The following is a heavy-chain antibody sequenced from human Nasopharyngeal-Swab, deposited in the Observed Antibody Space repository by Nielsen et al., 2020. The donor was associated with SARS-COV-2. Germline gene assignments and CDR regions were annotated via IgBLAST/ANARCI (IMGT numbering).Heavy chain of an antibody. Sequence: GESLKISCAASGFTFSSYGMHWVRQAPGKGPEWVAVIWYDGSNKYYADSVKGRFTISRDNSKNTLYLQMNSLRAEDTAVYYCARSITIFGGGWFDPWGQGTLVTVSS. J-gene: IGHJ5*02. V-gene: IGHV3-33*01. CDR2: IWYDGSNK. CDR1: GFTFSSYG. CDR3: ARSITIFGGGWFDP. D-gene: IGHD3-3*01.